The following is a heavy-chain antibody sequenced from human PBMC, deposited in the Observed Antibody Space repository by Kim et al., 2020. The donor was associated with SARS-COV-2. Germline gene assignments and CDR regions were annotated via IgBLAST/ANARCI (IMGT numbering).Heavy chain of an antibody. CDR2: IYPGTGNT. V-gene: IGHV1-3*01. J-gene: IGHJ4*02. D-gene: IGHD3-22*01. CDR3: ARGMGYDSGMAYFDY. Sequence: ASVKVSCKPSGYSFTSHAIHWVRQSPGQSLEWMGYIYPGTGNTKFSQKFQGKITLTRDTSASTVYMEVNSLRSEDAAVFYCARGMGYDSGMAYFDYWGQGTLVTVSS. CDR1: GYSFTSHA.